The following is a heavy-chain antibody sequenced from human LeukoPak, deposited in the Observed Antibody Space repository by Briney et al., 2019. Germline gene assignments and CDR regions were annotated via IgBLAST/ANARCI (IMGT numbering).Heavy chain of an antibody. D-gene: IGHD5-18*01. J-gene: IGHJ4*02. Sequence: GRSLRLSCAASGSTFSSYGMHWVRQAPGKGLEWVAVISYDGSNKYYADSVKGRFTISRDNSKNTLYLQMNSLRAEDTAVYYCAKGTYSYGYPPDYWGQGTLVTVSS. CDR3: AKGTYSYGYPPDY. V-gene: IGHV3-30*18. CDR1: GSTFSSYG. CDR2: ISYDGSNK.